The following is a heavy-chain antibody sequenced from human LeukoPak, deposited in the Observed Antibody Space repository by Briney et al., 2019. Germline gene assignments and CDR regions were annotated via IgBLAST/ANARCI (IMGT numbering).Heavy chain of an antibody. V-gene: IGHV3-23*01. CDR3: AKGLEYNGYDPH. CDR2: ISGRAVST. CDR1: GFIFSSYA. D-gene: IGHD5-12*01. Sequence: GWSLRLSCAASGFIFSSYAMSWVRQAPGKGLEWVSAISGRAVSTYYADSVKGRFTISRDNSKNTLYLQMNSLRAEDTAVYYCAKGLEYNGYDPHWGQGTLVTVSS. J-gene: IGHJ4*02.